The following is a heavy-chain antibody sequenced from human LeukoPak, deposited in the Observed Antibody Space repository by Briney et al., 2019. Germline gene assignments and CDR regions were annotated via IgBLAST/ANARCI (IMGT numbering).Heavy chain of an antibody. J-gene: IGHJ6*03. CDR1: GGSFSGHY. D-gene: IGHD3-22*01. CDR2: MNPSGST. CDR3: ARGRQDVTMIVVVMTAVSYYLDV. V-gene: IGHV4-34*01. Sequence: SETLSLTCAVYGGSFSGHYWTWIRQTPGRGLEWIGEMNPSGSTSYNPSLKSRVTISVDTSKNQFSLKLSSVTAADTAVYYCARGRQDVTMIVVVMTAVSYYLDVWGKGTTVTVS.